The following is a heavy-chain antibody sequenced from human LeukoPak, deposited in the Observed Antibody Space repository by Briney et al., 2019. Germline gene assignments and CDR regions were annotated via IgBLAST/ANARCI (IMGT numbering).Heavy chain of an antibody. CDR2: ISGNGAKT. V-gene: IGHV3-23*01. CDR3: AKDLGYSYGWVDY. CDR1: GFSFNTHA. J-gene: IGHJ4*02. D-gene: IGHD5-18*01. Sequence: GGSLRLSCAASGFSFNTHAMSWVRQAPGKGREWVSTISGNGAKTYSAGSVKGRFTISRDNSKNTLYLQMNSLRAEDTALYYCAKDLGYSYGWVDYWGQGILVTVSS.